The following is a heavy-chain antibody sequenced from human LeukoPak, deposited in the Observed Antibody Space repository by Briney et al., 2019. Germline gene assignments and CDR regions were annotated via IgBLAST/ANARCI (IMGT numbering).Heavy chain of an antibody. CDR2: IYYSGST. Sequence: PSETLSLTCTVSGGSISSYYWSWIRQPPGKGLEWIGYIYYSGSTNYNPSLKSRVTISVDTSKNQFSLKLSSVTAADTAVYYCARDYYDSSGYPSAFDIWGQGTMVTVSS. D-gene: IGHD3-22*01. CDR1: GGSISSYY. V-gene: IGHV4-59*01. J-gene: IGHJ3*02. CDR3: ARDYYDSSGYPSAFDI.